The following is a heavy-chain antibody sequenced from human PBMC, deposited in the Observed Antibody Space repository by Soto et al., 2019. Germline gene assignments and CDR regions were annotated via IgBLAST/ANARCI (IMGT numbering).Heavy chain of an antibody. CDR3: AREGAARPYYYYGMDV. CDR2: TYYRSKWYN. CDR1: GDSVSSNSAA. Sequence: QSQTLSLTCAISGDSVSSNSAAWNWIRQSPSRGLEWLGRTYYRSKWYNDYAVSVKSRITINPDTSKNQFSLQLNSVTPEDTAVYYCAREGAARPYYYYGMDVWGQGTTVTVSS. J-gene: IGHJ6*02. V-gene: IGHV6-1*01. D-gene: IGHD6-6*01.